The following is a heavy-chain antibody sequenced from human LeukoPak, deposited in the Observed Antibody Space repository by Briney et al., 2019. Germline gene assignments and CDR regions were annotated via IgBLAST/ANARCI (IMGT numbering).Heavy chain of an antibody. J-gene: IGHJ4*02. CDR2: INHSGST. CDR3: ARGRWQYCSSTSCHNTRFDY. D-gene: IGHD2-2*01. V-gene: IGHV4-34*01. Sequence: SETLSLTCAVYGGSFSGYYWSGIRQPPGKGLEGIGEINHSGSTNYNPSLKSRVTVSVDTSKNQFSLKLSSVTAADTAVYYCARGRWQYCSSTSCHNTRFDYWGQGTLVAVSS. CDR1: GGSFSGYY.